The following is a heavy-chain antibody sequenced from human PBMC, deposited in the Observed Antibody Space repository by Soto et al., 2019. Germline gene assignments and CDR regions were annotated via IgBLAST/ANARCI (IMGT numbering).Heavy chain of an antibody. CDR2: IWYDGSNK. V-gene: IGHV3-33*01. CDR3: ARDGFDVDTAMVSPDYYYGMDV. Sequence: GGSLRLSCAASGFTFSSYGMHWVRQAPGKGLEWVAVIWYDGSNKYYADSVKGRFTISRDNSKNTLYLQMNSLRAEDTAVYYCARDGFDVDTAMVSPDYYYGMDVWGQGTTVTVSS. CDR1: GFTFSSYG. D-gene: IGHD5-18*01. J-gene: IGHJ6*02.